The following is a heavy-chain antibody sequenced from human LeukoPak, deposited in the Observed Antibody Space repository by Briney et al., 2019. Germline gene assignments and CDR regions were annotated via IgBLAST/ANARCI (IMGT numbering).Heavy chain of an antibody. V-gene: IGHV1-69*04. D-gene: IGHD3-9*01. CDR2: IIPILGIA. CDR1: GGTFSSYA. CDR3: TYDILTGYYTDY. Sequence: SVKVSCKASGGTFSSYAISWVRQAPGQVLEWMGRIIPILGIANYAQKFQGRVTITADKSTSTAYMELSSLRSEDTAVYYCTYDILTGYYTDYWGQGTLVTVSS. J-gene: IGHJ4*02.